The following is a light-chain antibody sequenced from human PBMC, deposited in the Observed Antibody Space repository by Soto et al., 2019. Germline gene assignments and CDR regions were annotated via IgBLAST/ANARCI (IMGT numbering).Light chain of an antibody. CDR1: SGDIGDYNY. CDR2: DVS. Sequence: QSALTQAASGSGSPGQSITISCVGTSGDIGDYNYVSWYQQHPGKVPKVIIYDVSNRPSGVSYRFSGTKSGNTASLTVSGLQAEDEADYYCCSYTRSGTLIFGTGTKVTVL. V-gene: IGLV2-14*01. J-gene: IGLJ1*01. CDR3: CSYTRSGTLI.